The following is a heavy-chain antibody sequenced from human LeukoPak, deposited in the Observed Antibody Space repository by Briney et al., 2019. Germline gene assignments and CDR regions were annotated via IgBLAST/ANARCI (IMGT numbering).Heavy chain of an antibody. CDR2: IYYSGST. D-gene: IGHD5-18*01. CDR1: GGSISSGTYY. Sequence: SETLSLTCTVSGGSISSGTYYWTWIRQPAGKGLEWIGRIYYSGSTNYNPSLKSRVTISVDTSKNQFSLKLSSVTAADSAVYYCARTTEGGYTYNYFYYHYMDVWGKGTSVTISS. V-gene: IGHV4-61*10. CDR3: ARTTEGGYTYNYFYYHYMDV. J-gene: IGHJ6*03.